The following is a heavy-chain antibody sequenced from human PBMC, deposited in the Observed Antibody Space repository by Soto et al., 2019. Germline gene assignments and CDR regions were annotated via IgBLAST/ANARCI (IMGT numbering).Heavy chain of an antibody. CDR2: MNPKSGGA. J-gene: IGHJ3*02. CDR1: GYTFTDYY. V-gene: IGHV1-2*02. Sequence: ASVKVSCKTSGYTFTDYYTHWVRQAPGQGLEWMGWMNPKSGGAYFAQKFQGRVTLTRDTSIGTAYIEVNSLTSGDTAVYFCTRESIENSDGLYDAFDIWGQGTTVTVSS. D-gene: IGHD5-18*01. CDR3: TRESIENSDGLYDAFDI.